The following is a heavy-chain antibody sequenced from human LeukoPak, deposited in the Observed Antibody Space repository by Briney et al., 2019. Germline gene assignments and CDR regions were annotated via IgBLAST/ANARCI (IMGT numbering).Heavy chain of an antibody. CDR1: GFTFSSYA. Sequence: GGSLRLSCAASGFTFSSYAMSWVRQAPGKGLEWVSAISGSGGSTYYADSVKGRFSISRDNSKNTLYLQVNSLRAEDTAVYYCAKLLAAGNRSPIQHWGQGTLVTVSS. V-gene: IGHV3-23*01. J-gene: IGHJ1*01. D-gene: IGHD6-13*01. CDR2: ISGSGGST. CDR3: AKLLAAGNRSPIQH.